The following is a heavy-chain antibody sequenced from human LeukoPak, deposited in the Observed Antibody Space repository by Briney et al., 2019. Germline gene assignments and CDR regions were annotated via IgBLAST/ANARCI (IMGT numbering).Heavy chain of an antibody. D-gene: IGHD1-26*01. V-gene: IGHV4-34*01. Sequence: SETLSLTCAVYGGSFSGYYWSWIRQPPGKGLEWIGEINHSGSTNYNPSLKSRVTISVDTSKNQFSLKLSSVTAADTAVYYCASRSSGLYYYYYYMDVWGKGATVTVSS. CDR1: GGSFSGYY. J-gene: IGHJ6*03. CDR3: ASRSSGLYYYYYYMDV. CDR2: INHSGST.